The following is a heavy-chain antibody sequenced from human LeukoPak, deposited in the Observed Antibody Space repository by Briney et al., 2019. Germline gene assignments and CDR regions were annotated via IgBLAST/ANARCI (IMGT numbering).Heavy chain of an antibody. CDR1: GFTFSSYW. CDR2: ISTTSDYI. V-gene: IGHV3-21*01. CDR3: ARAGELRYMDV. J-gene: IGHJ6*03. Sequence: GGSLRLSGAASGFTFSSYWMSWVRQAPGKGLEWVSSISTTSDYIYYADSLKGRFTISRDNAKNSLFLQMSSLRADDTAIYYCARAGELRYMDVWGKGTAVTVSS. D-gene: IGHD3-16*01.